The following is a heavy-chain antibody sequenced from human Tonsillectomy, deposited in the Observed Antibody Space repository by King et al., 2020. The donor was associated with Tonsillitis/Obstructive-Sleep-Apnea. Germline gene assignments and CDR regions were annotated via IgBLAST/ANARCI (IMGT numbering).Heavy chain of an antibody. V-gene: IGHV4-34*01. Sequence: VQLQQWGAGLLKPSETLSLTCAVYGGSFSGYYWSWIRQPPGKGLEWIGEINHSGSTNYNPSLKSRVTISVDTSKNQFSLKLSSVTAADTAVYYCAKDGFPRAFDIWGQGTMVTVSS. CDR2: INHSGST. CDR3: AKDGFPRAFDI. CDR1: GGSFSGYY. D-gene: IGHD4-17*01. J-gene: IGHJ3*02.